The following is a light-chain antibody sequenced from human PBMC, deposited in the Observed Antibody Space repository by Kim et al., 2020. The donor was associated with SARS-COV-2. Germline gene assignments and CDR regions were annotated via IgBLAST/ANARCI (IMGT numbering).Light chain of an antibody. CDR2: AAS. Sequence: SASVGDRVTTTCRANQSISTNLNWYQQKSGKAPKLLIYAASSLQGGVPSRFSGSGSGTDFTLTISSLQPEDSATYYCQQSNSTPLTFGGGTKLEI. CDR3: QQSNSTPLT. J-gene: IGKJ4*01. V-gene: IGKV1-39*01. CDR1: QSISTN.